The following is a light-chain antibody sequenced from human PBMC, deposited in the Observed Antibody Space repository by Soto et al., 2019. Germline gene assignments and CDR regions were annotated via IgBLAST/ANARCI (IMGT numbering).Light chain of an antibody. Sequence: DIPMTQSPSTLSASVGDRVNITCRASQSISSWLAWYQQKPGKAPKLLIYDASSLESGVPSRFSGSGSGTEFTLTISSLQPDDFATYYCQQYNSYSWTFGQGTKVEIK. J-gene: IGKJ1*01. CDR2: DAS. CDR1: QSISSW. CDR3: QQYNSYSWT. V-gene: IGKV1-5*01.